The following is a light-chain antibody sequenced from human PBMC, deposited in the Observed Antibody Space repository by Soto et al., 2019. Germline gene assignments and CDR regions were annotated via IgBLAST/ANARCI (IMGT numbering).Light chain of an antibody. CDR2: STS. J-gene: IGLJ1*01. V-gene: IGLV1-44*01. Sequence: QSVLNQPPSASGTPGQIVAISCSGSSSNIGSNTVTWYQQLPGTAPKLLIYSTSQRSSGVPGRFSGSKSGASASLSISGLQSEDEADYYCAAWDDRLDVYVFGTGTKVTVL. CDR1: SSNIGSNT. CDR3: AAWDDRLDVYV.